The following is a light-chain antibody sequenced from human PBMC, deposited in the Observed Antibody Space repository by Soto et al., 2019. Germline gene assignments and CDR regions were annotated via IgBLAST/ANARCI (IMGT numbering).Light chain of an antibody. V-gene: IGKV3-15*01. Sequence: EIVMTQSPATLSVSPGERATLSCRASQSVVINLAWYQQKPGQAPRLLIYGASTRATGIPARFSGSGSGTDFTLTISSLEPEDFAVYYCQQRSNWPPITFGPGTKVDIK. CDR2: GAS. J-gene: IGKJ3*01. CDR3: QQRSNWPPIT. CDR1: QSVVIN.